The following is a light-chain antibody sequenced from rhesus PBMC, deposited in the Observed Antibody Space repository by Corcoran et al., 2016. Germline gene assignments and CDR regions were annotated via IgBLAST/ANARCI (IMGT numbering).Light chain of an antibody. V-gene: IGKV1-28*03. J-gene: IGKJ3*01. Sequence: DIQMTQSPSSLSASVGDTVTITCRASQAIRSSLNWCQQRPRKAPKLLVYTASSLEYGVPSRFSGRGSGTDFTLTISRLQPEDFAVYSCLQHNSDPFTFGPGTKLDIK. CDR3: LQHNSDPFT. CDR2: TAS. CDR1: QAIRSS.